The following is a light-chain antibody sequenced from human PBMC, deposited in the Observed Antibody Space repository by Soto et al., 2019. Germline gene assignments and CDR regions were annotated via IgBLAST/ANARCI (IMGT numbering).Light chain of an antibody. Sequence: EIVLTQSPATLSLSPGERATLSCRASQTVSSYLVWYQQKPGQAPRLLIYDASNRATGIPARFSGSGSGTDFTRTISSLEPEDFAVYYCQHRSNWPRTFGQGTKVDIK. CDR2: DAS. J-gene: IGKJ1*01. V-gene: IGKV3-11*01. CDR3: QHRSNWPRT. CDR1: QTVSSY.